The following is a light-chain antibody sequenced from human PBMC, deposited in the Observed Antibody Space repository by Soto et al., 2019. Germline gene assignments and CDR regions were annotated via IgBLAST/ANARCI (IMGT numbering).Light chain of an antibody. Sequence: IQMTQHPSSRSASVGNLVTITRQASELISKYLSWYHKKTGKAPKVLISEASNRETGVPARLSGSGYGTDFTLTISSLEHDDIATYYCQQYEDLTRTFGHGTRLEIK. CDR1: ELISKY. CDR2: EAS. V-gene: IGKV1-33*01. CDR3: QQYEDLTRT. J-gene: IGKJ5*01.